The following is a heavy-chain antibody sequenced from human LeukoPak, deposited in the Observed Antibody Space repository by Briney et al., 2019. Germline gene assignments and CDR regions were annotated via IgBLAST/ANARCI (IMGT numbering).Heavy chain of an antibody. CDR2: ISAYNGNT. Sequence: ASVKVSCKASGYTFTSYGISWVRQAPGQGLEWMGWISAYNGNTNYAQKLQGRVTMTTDTSTSTAYMELRSLRSDDTAVYYCAKGGRGRYFDWLLASLDYWGQGTLVTVSS. D-gene: IGHD3-9*01. V-gene: IGHV1-18*01. CDR1: GYTFTSYG. CDR3: AKGGRGRYFDWLLASLDY. J-gene: IGHJ4*02.